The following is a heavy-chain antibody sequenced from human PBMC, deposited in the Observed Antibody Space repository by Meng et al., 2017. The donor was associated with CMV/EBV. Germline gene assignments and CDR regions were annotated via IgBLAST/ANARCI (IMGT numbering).Heavy chain of an antibody. J-gene: IGHJ3*02. D-gene: IGHD3-10*01. CDR2: IYYSGST. V-gene: IGHV4-39*07. CDR3: ARPANYYAPGAFDI. CDR1: GAAISSSSYD. Sequence: QLPLHWSVPGLFKPSDPLSLTGTVAGAAISSSSYDWGWIRQPPGKGLEWIGSIYYSGSTYYNPSLKSRVTISVDTSKNQFSLKLSSVTAADTAVYYCARPANYYAPGAFDIWGQGTMVTVPS.